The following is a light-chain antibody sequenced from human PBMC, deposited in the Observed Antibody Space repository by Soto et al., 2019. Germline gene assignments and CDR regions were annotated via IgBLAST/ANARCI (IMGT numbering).Light chain of an antibody. V-gene: IGLV2-8*01. CDR1: SSDVGRYNY. CDR2: GVT. J-gene: IGLJ1*01. CDR3: ISYAGSNIYV. Sequence: QSALAQPPSASGSPGQSVTFSCTGTSSDVGRYNYVSWYQQHPGKAPKLLIYGVTQRPSGVPDRFSGSKSGNTASLTVSGLQDEDEGYYYCISYAGSNIYVFGTGTKVTVL.